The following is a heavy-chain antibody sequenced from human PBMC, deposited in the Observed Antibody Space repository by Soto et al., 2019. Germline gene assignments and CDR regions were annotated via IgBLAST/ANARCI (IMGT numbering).Heavy chain of an antibody. CDR1: GYTFTIYG. CDR2: ISGYNGNT. J-gene: IGHJ4*02. Sequence: QVQLVQSGAEVKKPGASVKFSGKASGYTFTIYGISWVRQAPGQGLEWMGWISGYNGNTDYAQNLQDRFTLTTDASTSSVYMELRSLRSDDTAVYYCARVDYYDSSGDYGYWGQGTLITVSS. CDR3: ARVDYYDSSGDYGY. V-gene: IGHV1-18*04. D-gene: IGHD3-22*01.